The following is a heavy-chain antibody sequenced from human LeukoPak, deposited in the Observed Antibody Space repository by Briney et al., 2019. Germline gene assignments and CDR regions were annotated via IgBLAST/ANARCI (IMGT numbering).Heavy chain of an antibody. J-gene: IGHJ3*02. D-gene: IGHD6-19*01. CDR3: ARTGQWLVRDAFDI. CDR1: GGSFSGYY. CDR2: INHSGST. V-gene: IGHV4-34*01. Sequence: SETLSLTCAVSGGSFSGYYWSWIRQPPGQGLEWIGEINHSGSTNYNPSLKSRVTISVDTSKNQFSLKLSSVTAADTAVYYCARTGQWLVRDAFDIWGQGTMVTVSS.